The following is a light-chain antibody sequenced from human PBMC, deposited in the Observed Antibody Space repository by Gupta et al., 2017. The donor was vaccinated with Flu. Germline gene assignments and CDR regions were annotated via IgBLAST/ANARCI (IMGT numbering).Light chain of an antibody. CDR2: EDY. CDR1: ALPKKF. V-gene: IGLV3-10*01. J-gene: IGLJ3*02. CDR3: YSADSTGYHWV. Sequence: GQTARITCSGDALPKKFTYWYQQKSGQAPVLVIYEDYQRPSGIPERFSGSSSGTTATLTISGAQVEDEADYYCYSADSTGYHWVFGGGTKLTVL.